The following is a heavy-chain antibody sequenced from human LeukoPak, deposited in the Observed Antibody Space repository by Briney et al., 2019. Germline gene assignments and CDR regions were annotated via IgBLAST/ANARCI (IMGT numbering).Heavy chain of an antibody. CDR3: AKDHCSGADCSNWFDP. D-gene: IGHD2-15*01. Sequence: GGSLRLSCAASGFTFSSYAMSWVRQAPGKGMEWVSSISASGDRTYYADSVKGRFTISRDNSKNTLYLQMNSLRAEDTAVYYCAKDHCSGADCSNWFDPWGQGTLVTVSS. CDR1: GFTFSSYA. CDR2: ISASGDRT. J-gene: IGHJ5*02. V-gene: IGHV3-23*01.